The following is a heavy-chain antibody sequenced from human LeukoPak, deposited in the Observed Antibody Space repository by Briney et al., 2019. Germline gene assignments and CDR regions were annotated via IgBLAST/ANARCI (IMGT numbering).Heavy chain of an antibody. CDR3: ASLYYYDSSGFDY. J-gene: IGHJ4*02. V-gene: IGHV4-34*01. CDR1: GGSFSGYY. CDR2: TNHSGST. Sequence: SETLSLTCAVYGGSFSGYYWSWIRQPPGKGLEWIGETNHSGSTNYNPSLKSRVTISVDTSKNQFSLKLSSVTAADTAVYYCASLYYYDSSGFDYWGQGTLVTVSS. D-gene: IGHD3-22*01.